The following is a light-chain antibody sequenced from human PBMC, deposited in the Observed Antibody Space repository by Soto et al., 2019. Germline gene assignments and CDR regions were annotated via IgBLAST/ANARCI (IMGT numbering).Light chain of an antibody. CDR2: YAS. CDR3: QHYSNWPPT. CDR1: ESVHRN. V-gene: IGKV3-15*01. Sequence: EVVMTQSPATLSVSPGESVTLSCRASESVHRNLAWYQQKPGQGPSLIIYYASTRATGVPDRFTGSGSGTEFTLTISSLLSEDFGVYHCQHYSNWPPTFGPWTKVEIK. J-gene: IGKJ3*01.